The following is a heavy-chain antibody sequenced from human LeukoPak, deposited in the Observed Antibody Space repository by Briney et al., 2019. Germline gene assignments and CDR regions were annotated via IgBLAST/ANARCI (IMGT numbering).Heavy chain of an antibody. J-gene: IGHJ3*02. CDR1: RGTFSSYA. CDR3: EMRSPDAFDI. V-gene: IGHV1-69*01. Sequence: SLKVSSEASRGTFSSYATCWVRQAPGQGLEWMGGIIPIFGTANYAQKFQGRVTITADESTSTAYMELSSPRSEDTAVYYCEMRSPDAFDIWGQGTMVTVSS. CDR2: IIPIFGTA.